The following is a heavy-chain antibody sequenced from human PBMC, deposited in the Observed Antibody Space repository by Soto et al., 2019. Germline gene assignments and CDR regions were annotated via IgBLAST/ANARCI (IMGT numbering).Heavy chain of an antibody. D-gene: IGHD3-10*01. CDR1: GFTFSSYA. CDR2: ISGSGGST. J-gene: IGHJ4*02. CDR3: AKGPLLWFGELPTSEYYFDY. Sequence: GGSLRLSCAASGFTFSSYAMSWVRQAPGKGLEWVSAISGSGGSTYYADSVKGRFTISRDNPKNTLYLQMNSLRAEDTAVYYCAKGPLLWFGELPTSEYYFDYWGQGTLVTVSS. V-gene: IGHV3-23*01.